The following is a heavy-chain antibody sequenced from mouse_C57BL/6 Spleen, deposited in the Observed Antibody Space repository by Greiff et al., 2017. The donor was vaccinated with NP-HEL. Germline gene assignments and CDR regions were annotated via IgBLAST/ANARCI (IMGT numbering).Heavy chain of an antibody. CDR2: ISYDGSN. Sequence: ESGPGLVKPSQSLSLTCSVTGYSITSGYYWNWIRQFPGNKLEWMGYISYDGSNNYNPSLKNRISITRDTSKNQCFLKLNSVTTEDTATYYCAKGSYYGDAMDYWGQGTSVTVSS. CDR1: GYSITSGYY. CDR3: AKGSYYGDAMDY. V-gene: IGHV3-6*01. D-gene: IGHD1-1*01. J-gene: IGHJ4*01.